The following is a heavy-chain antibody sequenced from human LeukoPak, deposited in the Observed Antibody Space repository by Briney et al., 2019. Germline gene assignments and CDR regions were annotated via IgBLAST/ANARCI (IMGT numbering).Heavy chain of an antibody. CDR3: ARDTGDPGYFDY. J-gene: IGHJ4*02. CDR2: IIPIFGTA. Sequence: ASVKVSXKASGGTFRSYAISWVRQAPGQGLEWMGRIIPIFGTANYAQKFQGRVTITTDESTSTAYMELSSLRSEDTAVYYCARDTGDPGYFDYWGQGTLVTVSS. D-gene: IGHD7-27*01. CDR1: GGTFRSYA. V-gene: IGHV1-69*05.